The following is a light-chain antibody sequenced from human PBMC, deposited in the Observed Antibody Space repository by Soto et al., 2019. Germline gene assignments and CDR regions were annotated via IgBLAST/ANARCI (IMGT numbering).Light chain of an antibody. J-gene: IGKJ1*01. CDR1: PSSDKW. Sequence: DIQMTQFPSTLSASVGDRVTITCRASPSSDKWLAWYQQTPGKAPNLLSYEASNLEGGVPSRFRGSRSGTDFTLSISRLQPDDFATYYCQQYKIYPTCRQGTKV. CDR3: QQYKIYPT. V-gene: IGKV1-5*03. CDR2: EAS.